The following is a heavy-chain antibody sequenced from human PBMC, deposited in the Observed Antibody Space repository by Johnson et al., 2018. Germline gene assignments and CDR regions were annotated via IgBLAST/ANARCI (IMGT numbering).Heavy chain of an antibody. CDR1: GFTFNTYG. V-gene: IGHV3-30*18. J-gene: IGHJ4*02. D-gene: IGHD2-21*01. CDR2: VSPDGNHK. CDR3: ANAKRASCDGPSPAFDF. Sequence: QVQLVQSGGGVAQPGRSLRLSCAASGFTFNTYGIHWVRQAPGKGLEWVAIVSPDGNHKFYADSVKGRFTISRDNSKNTLFLQMNSLRVEDTAVYYCANAKRASCDGPSPAFDFWVQGTLVTVSS.